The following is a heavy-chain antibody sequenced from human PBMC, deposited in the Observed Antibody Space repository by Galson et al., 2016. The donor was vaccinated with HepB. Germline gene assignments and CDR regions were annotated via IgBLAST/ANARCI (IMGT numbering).Heavy chain of an antibody. J-gene: IGHJ4*02. Sequence: SLRLSCAASGFIFSDYNFNWIRQAPGKGLEWVSYISTDSSDTNYADSVKGRFTISRDNAKNSLYLQMKSLRAEDTAVYYCARDLKAVAGYGGFDYWGQGTLVTVSS. CDR2: ISTDSSDT. D-gene: IGHD6-19*01. CDR3: ARDLKAVAGYGGFDY. CDR1: GFIFSDYN. V-gene: IGHV3-11*06.